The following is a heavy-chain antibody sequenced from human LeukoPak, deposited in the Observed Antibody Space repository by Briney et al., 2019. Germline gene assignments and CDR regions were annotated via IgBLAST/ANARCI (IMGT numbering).Heavy chain of an antibody. Sequence: ASVKVSCKASGYTFTSYYMHWVRQAPGQGLEWMGIINPSGGSTSYAQKFQGRVTMTRDMSTSTVYMELSSLRPEDTAVYYCARARGVGATPFDCWGQGTLVTVSS. D-gene: IGHD1-26*01. CDR3: ARARGVGATPFDC. CDR1: GYTFTSYY. V-gene: IGHV1-46*01. J-gene: IGHJ4*02. CDR2: INPSGGST.